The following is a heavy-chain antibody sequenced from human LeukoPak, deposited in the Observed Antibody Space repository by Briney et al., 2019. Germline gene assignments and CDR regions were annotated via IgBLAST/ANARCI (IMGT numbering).Heavy chain of an antibody. CDR3: ARTNAFDI. Sequence: SETLSLTCTVSGGSFSGFFWSWIPQPPGKGLEWIGYIFDTGSTSYNPSLKGRVSISLDTSKNQFFLKLGSVTAADTAVYYCARTNAFDIRGQGTLVTVAS. CDR2: IFDTGST. J-gene: IGHJ3*02. CDR1: GGSFSGFF. V-gene: IGHV4-59*01.